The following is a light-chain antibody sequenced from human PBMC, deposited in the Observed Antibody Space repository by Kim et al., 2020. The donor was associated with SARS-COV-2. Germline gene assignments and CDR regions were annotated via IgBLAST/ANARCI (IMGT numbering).Light chain of an antibody. V-gene: IGLV3-1*01. J-gene: IGLJ1*01. CDR2: QDS. Sequence: PDQTASITCYGDKLGDKYSCWYQQRPGQSPVLVIYQDSKRPSGIPERFSGSNSGNTATLTISGTQAMDEADYYCQAWDSSTHNYVFGAGTKVTVL. CDR1: KLGDKY. CDR3: QAWDSSTHNYV.